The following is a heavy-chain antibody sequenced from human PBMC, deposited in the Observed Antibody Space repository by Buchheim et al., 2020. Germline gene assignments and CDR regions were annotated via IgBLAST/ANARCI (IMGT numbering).Heavy chain of an antibody. D-gene: IGHD3-22*01. V-gene: IGHV3-33*01. CDR3: ARADTTYYYDSSGYSPAFDI. Sequence: QVQLVESGGGVVQPGRSLRLSCAASGFTFSSYGMHWVRQAPGKGLEWVAVIWYDGSNKYYADSVKGRFTIPRDNSKNTLYLQMNSLRAKDTAVYYCARADTTYYYDSSGYSPAFDIWGQGT. CDR1: GFTFSSYG. J-gene: IGHJ3*02. CDR2: IWYDGSNK.